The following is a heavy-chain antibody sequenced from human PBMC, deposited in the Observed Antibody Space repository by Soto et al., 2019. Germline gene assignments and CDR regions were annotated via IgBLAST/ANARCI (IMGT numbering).Heavy chain of an antibody. V-gene: IGHV3-53*01. J-gene: IGHJ1*01. CDR3: WKSPDRSPHEYYQH. Sequence: GGSLRLSCAASRVSGSRHYMSFDRQAPGKGLDWVAVIYSGGSTYYADSVKCRVTISRDKSKNTLGLQMNSLRAEDTAVCYWWKSPDRSPHEYYQHWGQRTLVTVSS. CDR1: RVSGSRHY. D-gene: IGHD1-1*01. CDR2: IYSGGST.